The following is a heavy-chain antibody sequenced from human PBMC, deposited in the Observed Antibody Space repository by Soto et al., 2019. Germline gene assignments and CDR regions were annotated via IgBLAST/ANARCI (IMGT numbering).Heavy chain of an antibody. CDR2: ISSSSSYT. D-gene: IGHD6-13*01. CDR1: GFTFSDYY. V-gene: IGHV3-11*05. CDR3: ARDHLSAISRSYSPNWFDP. Sequence: GGSLRLSCAASGFTFSDYYMSWIRQAPGKGLEWVSYISSSSSYTNYADSVKGRFTISRDNAKDSLYLQMNSLRAEDTAVYYCARDHLSAISRSYSPNWFDPWGQGTLVTVSS. J-gene: IGHJ5*02.